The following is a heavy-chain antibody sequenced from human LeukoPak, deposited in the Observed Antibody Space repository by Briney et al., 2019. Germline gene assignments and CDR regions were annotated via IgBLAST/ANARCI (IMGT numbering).Heavy chain of an antibody. CDR3: ARGAAAGGFYY. V-gene: IGHV1-18*01. Sequence: ASVTVSCKASGYTFTNYGISWVRQAPGQGLEWMGWISAYNSNTNYAQKLQSRVTMSKDPSTSTAYIELGALRSDDTAVYYCARGAAAGGFYYWGQGTLVTVSS. CDR1: GYTFTNYG. CDR2: ISAYNSNT. D-gene: IGHD6-13*01. J-gene: IGHJ4*02.